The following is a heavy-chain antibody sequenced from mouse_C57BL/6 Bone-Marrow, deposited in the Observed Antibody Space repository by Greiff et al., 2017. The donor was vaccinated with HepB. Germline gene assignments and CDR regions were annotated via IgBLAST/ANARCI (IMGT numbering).Heavy chain of an antibody. J-gene: IGHJ3*01. V-gene: IGHV5-9-1*02. CDR3: TRVYDYERFAY. CDR1: GFTFSSYA. Sequence: EVQVVESGEGLVKPGGSLKLSCAASGFTFSSYAMSWVRQTPEKRLEWVAYISSGGDYIYYADTVKGRFTISRDNARNTLYLQMSSLKSEDTAMYYCTRVYDYERFAYWGQGTLVTVSA. D-gene: IGHD2-4*01. CDR2: ISSGGDYI.